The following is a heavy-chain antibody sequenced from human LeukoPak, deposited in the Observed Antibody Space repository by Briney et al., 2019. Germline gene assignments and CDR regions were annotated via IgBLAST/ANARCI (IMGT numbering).Heavy chain of an antibody. D-gene: IGHD3-22*01. V-gene: IGHV3-20*04. CDR1: GFTFDDYG. Sequence: RSGGSLRLSCAASGFTFDDYGMSWVRQAPGKGLEWVSGINWNGGSTGYADSVKGRFTISRDNAKNSLYLQMNSLRAEDTALYYCAKGITMIVVVIDFDYWGQGTLVTVSS. CDR3: AKGITMIVVVIDFDY. J-gene: IGHJ4*02. CDR2: INWNGGST.